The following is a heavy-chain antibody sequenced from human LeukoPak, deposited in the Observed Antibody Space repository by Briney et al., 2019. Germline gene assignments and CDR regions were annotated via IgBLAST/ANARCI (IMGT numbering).Heavy chain of an antibody. CDR2: IYYSGST. V-gene: IGHV4-59*01. J-gene: IGHJ6*03. CDR3: AREEGEFTAGHYYYYYMDV. Sequence: SETLSLTCSVSGGSINNYYWNWIRQPPGKGLEWIEYIYYSGSTNYNPSLKSRVTISVDTSKNQFSLKLSSVTAADTAVYYCAREEGEFTAGHYYYYYMDVWGKGTTVTVSS. D-gene: IGHD3-16*01. CDR1: GGSINNYY.